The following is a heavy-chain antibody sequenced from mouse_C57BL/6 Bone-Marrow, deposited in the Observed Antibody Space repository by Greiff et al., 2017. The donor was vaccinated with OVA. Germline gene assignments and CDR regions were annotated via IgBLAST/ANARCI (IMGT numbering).Heavy chain of an antibody. CDR1: GYAFSSSW. CDR3: ARKGGVAYAMDY. Sequence: QVQLQQSGPELVKPGASVKISCKASGYAFSSSWMNWVKQRPGKGLEWIGRIYPGDGDTNYNGKFKGKATLTADKSSSTAYMQLSSLTSEDSAVYVCARKGGVAYAMDYWGQGTSVTVSS. V-gene: IGHV1-82*01. D-gene: IGHD1-1*02. CDR2: IYPGDGDT. J-gene: IGHJ4*01.